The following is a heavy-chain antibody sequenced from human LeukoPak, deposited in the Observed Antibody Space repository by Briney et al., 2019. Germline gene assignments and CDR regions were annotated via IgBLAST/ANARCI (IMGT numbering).Heavy chain of an antibody. CDR2: ISSSISTK. V-gene: IGHV3-48*01. D-gene: IGHD2-2*02. Sequence: GGSLRLSCAASGFTLSSYSMNWVRQAPGKGLEWVSYISSSISTKSDADSVKGRVTISRDNAKNSLYLQMNSLRAEDTAVYYCARHGRYCSSTSCYTYWGQGTLVTVSS. CDR3: ARHGRYCSSTSCYTY. CDR1: GFTLSSYS. J-gene: IGHJ4*02.